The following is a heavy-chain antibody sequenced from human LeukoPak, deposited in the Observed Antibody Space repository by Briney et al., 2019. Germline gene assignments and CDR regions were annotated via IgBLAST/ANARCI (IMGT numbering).Heavy chain of an antibody. CDR2: ISYDGSNK. Sequence: AGGSLRLSCAASGFTFSSYGMHWVRQAPGKGLEWVAVISYDGSNKYYADSVKGRFTISRDNSKNTLYLQMNSLRAEDTAVYYCAKLDYGEYVDAFDIWGQGTMVTVSS. J-gene: IGHJ3*02. CDR1: GFTFSSYG. D-gene: IGHD4-17*01. V-gene: IGHV3-30*18. CDR3: AKLDYGEYVDAFDI.